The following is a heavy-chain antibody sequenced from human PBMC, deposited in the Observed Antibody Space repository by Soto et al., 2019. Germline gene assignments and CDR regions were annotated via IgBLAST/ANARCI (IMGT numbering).Heavy chain of an antibody. J-gene: IGHJ5*02. CDR2: IYYSGST. D-gene: IGHD3-9*01. CDR3: ARRRAMELYYDILTGSWFDP. CDR1: GGSISSSSHY. Sequence: SETLSLTCTVSGGSISSSSHYWGWIRQPPGKGLEWIGSIYYSGSTYYNPSLKSRVTISVDTSKNQFSLRLSSVTAADTAVYYCARRRAMELYYDILTGSWFDPWGQGTLVTVSS. V-gene: IGHV4-39*01.